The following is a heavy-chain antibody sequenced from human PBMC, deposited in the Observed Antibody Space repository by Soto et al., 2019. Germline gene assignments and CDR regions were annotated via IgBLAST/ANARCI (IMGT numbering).Heavy chain of an antibody. V-gene: IGHV4-39*01. D-gene: IGHD2-2*01. Sequence: LSLTCTVSGGSISSGGYSWGWIRQPPGKALEWIGTISYSGSTSYNPSLKSRVTIFIDTSKNQFALNLKSVTAADTAVYYCARRRSRSYSDFWGQGTMVTVSS. CDR3: ARRRSRSYSDF. CDR2: ISYSGST. CDR1: GGSISSGGYS. J-gene: IGHJ4*03.